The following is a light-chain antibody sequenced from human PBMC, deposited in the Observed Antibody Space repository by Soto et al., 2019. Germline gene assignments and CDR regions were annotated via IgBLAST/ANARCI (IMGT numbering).Light chain of an antibody. CDR3: QQYGSSPT. CDR2: GAS. V-gene: IGKV3-20*01. CDR1: QRLSSN. Sequence: IVFTQSPITLSVSPGERVYLSCRASQRLSSNLAWYQQRPGQAPRLLIYGASIRATDIPARFSGSGSGTDFTLTISRLEPADSAVYYCQQYGSSPTFGGGTKVGIK. J-gene: IGKJ4*01.